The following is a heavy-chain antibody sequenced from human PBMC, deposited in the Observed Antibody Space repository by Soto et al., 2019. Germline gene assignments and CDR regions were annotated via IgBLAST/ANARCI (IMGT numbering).Heavy chain of an antibody. J-gene: IGHJ5*02. V-gene: IGHV3-11*01. CDR2: ISSSGSTI. Sequence: GGSLRLSCAASGFTFSDYYMSWIRQAPGKGLEWVSYISSSGSTIYYADSVKGRFTISRDNAKNSLYLQMNSLRAEDTAVYYCARSGHDYIPGNNWFDPWGQGTLVTVSS. CDR3: ARSGHDYIPGNNWFDP. CDR1: GFTFSDYY. D-gene: IGHD4-4*01.